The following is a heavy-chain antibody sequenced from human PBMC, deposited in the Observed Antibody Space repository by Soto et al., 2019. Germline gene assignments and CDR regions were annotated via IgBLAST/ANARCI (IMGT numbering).Heavy chain of an antibody. CDR1: GFTFSTFA. D-gene: IGHD2-21*01. J-gene: IGHJ4*02. V-gene: IGHV3-23*01. CDR3: AKGNLNQNISRGDPPDY. Sequence: EVQLLESGGGWAQPGESLRLSCAASGFTFSTFAMNWVRQAPGKGLEWVSAISYSGNSKYYADSEKGRFTISRDNCKNTQYLQINSLRGEDTAVYYCAKGNLNQNISRGDPPDYWGQGTLVTVSS. CDR2: ISYSGNSK.